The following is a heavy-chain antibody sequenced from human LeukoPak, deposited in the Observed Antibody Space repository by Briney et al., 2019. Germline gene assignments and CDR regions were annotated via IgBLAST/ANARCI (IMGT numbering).Heavy chain of an antibody. CDR2: ISYDGSNK. D-gene: IGHD5-18*01. CDR1: GFTFSNYA. V-gene: IGHV3-30*18. J-gene: IGHJ3*02. Sequence: GGSLRLSCAASGFTFSNYAMHWVRQAPGKGLEWVAVISYDGSNKYYADSVKGRFTISRDNSKNTLYLQMNSLRAEDTAVYYCAKLVDTAIGGAFDIWGQGTMVTVSS. CDR3: AKLVDTAIGGAFDI.